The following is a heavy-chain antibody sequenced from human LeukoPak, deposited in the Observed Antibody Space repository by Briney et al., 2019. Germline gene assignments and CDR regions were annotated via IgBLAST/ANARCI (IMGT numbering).Heavy chain of an antibody. Sequence: PGGSLRLSCAASGFTFSTYGIHWVRQAPGKGLEWVAVISNDGSNKYYADSVKGRFTISRDNSKNTVYLQMNSLRGDDTAVYYCAKSGIAAAGQRGYFDYWGQGTLVTVSS. J-gene: IGHJ4*02. CDR3: AKSGIAAAGQRGYFDY. D-gene: IGHD6-13*01. CDR2: ISNDGSNK. V-gene: IGHV3-30*18. CDR1: GFTFSTYG.